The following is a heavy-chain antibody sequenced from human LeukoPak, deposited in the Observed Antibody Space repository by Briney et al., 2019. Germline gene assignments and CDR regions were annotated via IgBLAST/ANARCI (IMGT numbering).Heavy chain of an antibody. J-gene: IGHJ5*02. Sequence: GGSLRLSCAASGFTFSSYAMSWVRQAPGKGLEWVSAISGSGGSTYYADSVKGRFTISRDNSKDTLYLQMNSLRAEDTAVYYCARLQATVTSNWFDPWGQGTLVTVSS. V-gene: IGHV3-23*01. D-gene: IGHD4-17*01. CDR1: GFTFSSYA. CDR2: ISGSGGST. CDR3: ARLQATVTSNWFDP.